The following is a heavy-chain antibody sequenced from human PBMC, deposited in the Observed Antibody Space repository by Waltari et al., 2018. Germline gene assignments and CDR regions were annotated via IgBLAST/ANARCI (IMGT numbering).Heavy chain of an antibody. CDR1: GSTFGPLA. V-gene: IGHV3-23*01. D-gene: IGHD5-18*01. CDR3: VKDDVDTAMVDAFDI. Sequence: EVQLLESGGALFKLGGSLSPSCDPSGSTFGPLALSGAARPPGKGLEWVSAISGSGGSTYYADSVKGRFTISRDNSKNTLYLQMNSLRAEDTAVYYCVKDDVDTAMVDAFDIWGQGTMVTVSS. CDR2: ISGSGGST. J-gene: IGHJ3*02.